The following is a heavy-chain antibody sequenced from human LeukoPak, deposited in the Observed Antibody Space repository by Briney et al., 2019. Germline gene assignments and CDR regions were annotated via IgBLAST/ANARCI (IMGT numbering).Heavy chain of an antibody. CDR3: ARVESAIFGVVNPVFNWFDP. Sequence: ASVKVSCKASGYTFTSYGISWVRQAPGQGLEWMGWISAYNGNTNYAQKLQGRVTMTTDTSTSTAYMELRSLRSDDTAVYYCARVESAIFGVVNPVFNWFDPWGQGTLVTVSS. V-gene: IGHV1-18*01. J-gene: IGHJ5*02. CDR2: ISAYNGNT. D-gene: IGHD3-3*01. CDR1: GYTFTSYG.